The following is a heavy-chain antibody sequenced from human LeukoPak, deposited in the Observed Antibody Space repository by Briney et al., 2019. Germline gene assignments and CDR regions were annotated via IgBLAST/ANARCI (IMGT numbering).Heavy chain of an antibody. CDR3: AKRGTETTMWVYYMDV. D-gene: IGHD1/OR15-1a*01. CDR1: GFTFSTYG. J-gene: IGHJ6*03. Sequence: GGSLRLSCAASGFTFSTYGMHWVRQAPGKGLEWVAFIRYDGSNTYYTDSVKGRFAISRDNSKNTLFLQMNSLRAEDTAMYYCAKRGTETTMWVYYMDVWGKGTTVTVSS. CDR2: IRYDGSNT. V-gene: IGHV3-30*02.